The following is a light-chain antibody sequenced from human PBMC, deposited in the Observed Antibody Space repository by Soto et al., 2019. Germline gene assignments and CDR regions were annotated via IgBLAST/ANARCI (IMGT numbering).Light chain of an antibody. CDR3: QQYNSYSPGYT. V-gene: IGKV1-13*02. J-gene: IGKJ2*01. CDR1: QGISSC. CDR2: DAS. Sequence: AIQLTQSPSSLSASVGDRVTITCRASQGISSCLAWYQQKPGKAPKLLIYDASSLESGVPSRFSGSGSGTEFTLTISSLQPDDFATYYCQQYNSYSPGYTFGQGTKLEIK.